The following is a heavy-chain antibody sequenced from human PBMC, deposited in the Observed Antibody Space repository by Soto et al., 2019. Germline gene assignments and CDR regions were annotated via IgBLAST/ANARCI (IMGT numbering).Heavy chain of an antibody. J-gene: IGHJ6*03. CDR1: GGSISSYY. D-gene: IGHD4-17*01. CDR3: ARMYGDYFDV. V-gene: IGHV4-59*08. CDR2: IYYTGST. Sequence: SETLSLTCAVSGGSISSYYWSWVRQPPGKGLEWIGYIYYTGSTNYNPSLKSRVTLSIDTSKNQFSLKLRSVTAVDTAVYYCARMYGDYFDVWGKGTTVTVSS.